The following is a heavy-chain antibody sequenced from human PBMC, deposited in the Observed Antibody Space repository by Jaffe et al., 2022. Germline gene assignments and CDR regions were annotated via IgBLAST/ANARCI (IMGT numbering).Heavy chain of an antibody. V-gene: IGHV4-59*01. Sequence: QVQLQESGPGLVKPSETLSLTCTVSGGSISSYYWSWIRQPPGKGLEWIGYIYYSGSTNYNPSLKSRVTISVDTSKNQFSLKLSSVTAADTAVYYCARAMNYYDSSGYSYYFDYWGQGTLVTVSS. D-gene: IGHD3-22*01. CDR2: IYYSGST. J-gene: IGHJ4*02. CDR3: ARAMNYYDSSGYSYYFDY. CDR1: GGSISSYY.